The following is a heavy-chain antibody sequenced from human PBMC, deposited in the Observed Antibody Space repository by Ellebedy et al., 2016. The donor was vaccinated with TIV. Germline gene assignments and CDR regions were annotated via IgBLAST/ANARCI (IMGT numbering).Heavy chain of an antibody. V-gene: IGHV3-15*01. J-gene: IGHJ4*02. CDR3: TTWGIYNWNDVGDY. CDR1: GFTFSNAW. Sequence: GESLKISCAASGFTFSNAWMSWVRQAPGKGLEWVGRIKSKTDGGTTDYAAPVKGRFTISRDDSKNTLYLQMNSLKTEDTAVYYCTTWGIYNWNDVGDYWGQGTLVTVSS. D-gene: IGHD1-20*01. CDR2: IKSKTDGGTT.